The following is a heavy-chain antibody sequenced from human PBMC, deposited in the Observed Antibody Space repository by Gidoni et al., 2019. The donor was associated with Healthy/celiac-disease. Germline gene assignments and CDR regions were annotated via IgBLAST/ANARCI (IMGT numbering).Heavy chain of an antibody. V-gene: IGHV3-23*01. J-gene: IGHJ4*02. CDR1: GFTFSSDA. CDR3: TRPGSAWYFHY. CDR2: ISGSGDTT. D-gene: IGHD6-19*01. Sequence: VQLLESGGGLVQPGGSLRLSCAASGFTFSSDAMTWVRQAPGKGLEWVSAISGSGDTTYYADSVKGRFTISRDISKNTLFLHMNSLRAEDTAVYYCTRPGSAWYFHYWGQGTLVTVSS.